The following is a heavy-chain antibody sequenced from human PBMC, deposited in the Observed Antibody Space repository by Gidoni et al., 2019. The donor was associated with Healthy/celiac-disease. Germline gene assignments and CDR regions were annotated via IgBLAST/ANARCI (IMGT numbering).Heavy chain of an antibody. CDR1: GGSISSGSYY. CDR2: IYTSGST. D-gene: IGHD2-15*01. CDR3: AREPRYCSGGSCQNWFDP. Sequence: QVQLQESGPGLVKPSQTLSLTCTVSGGSISSGSYYWSWIRQPAGKGLEWIGRIYTSGSTNYNPSLKSRVTMSVDTSKNQFSLKLSSVTAADTAVYYCAREPRYCSGGSCQNWFDPWGQGTLVTVSS. V-gene: IGHV4-61*02. J-gene: IGHJ5*02.